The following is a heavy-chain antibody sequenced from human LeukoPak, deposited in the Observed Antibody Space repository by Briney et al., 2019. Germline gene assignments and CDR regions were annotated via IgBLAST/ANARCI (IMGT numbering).Heavy chain of an antibody. J-gene: IGHJ4*02. Sequence: ASVKVSCKASGYTFTSYGISWVRQAPGQGPEWMGWISAYNGNTNYAQKLQGRVTMTTDTYTSTAYMELRSLRSDDTAVYYCARAPTYYYDSSGYSDYWGQGTLVTVSS. CDR3: ARAPTYYYDSSGYSDY. D-gene: IGHD3-22*01. V-gene: IGHV1-18*01. CDR1: GYTFTSYG. CDR2: ISAYNGNT.